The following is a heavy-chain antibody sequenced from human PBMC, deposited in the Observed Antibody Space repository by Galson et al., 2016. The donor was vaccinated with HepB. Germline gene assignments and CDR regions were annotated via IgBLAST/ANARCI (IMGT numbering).Heavy chain of an antibody. Sequence: SLRLSCAASGFPFSSYTMTWVRQSPGKGLEWVSAISDSGTNTYYADSVKGRFTISRDNSRNTLYLQMNSLKIEDTAVYYCTTSGGITWPPYWGQGTLVTVSS. CDR2: ISDSGTNT. D-gene: IGHD1-14*01. CDR3: TTSGGITWPPY. V-gene: IGHV3-23*01. J-gene: IGHJ4*02. CDR1: GFPFSSYT.